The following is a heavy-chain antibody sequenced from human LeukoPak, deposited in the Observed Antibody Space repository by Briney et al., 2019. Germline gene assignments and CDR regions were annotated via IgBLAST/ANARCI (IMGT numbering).Heavy chain of an antibody. D-gene: IGHD3-16*02. CDR3: ARAGKYYDYVWGSYRLDY. J-gene: IGHJ4*02. CDR1: GGSISGYY. CDR2: ISTSGST. V-gene: IGHV4-4*07. Sequence: SETLSLTCTVSGGSISGYYWSWIRQPAGKGLEWIGCISTSGSTYYKPSLKSRVTMSADTSKNQLSLKLSSVTAADTAVYYCARAGKYYDYVWGSYRLDYWGQGTLVTVSS.